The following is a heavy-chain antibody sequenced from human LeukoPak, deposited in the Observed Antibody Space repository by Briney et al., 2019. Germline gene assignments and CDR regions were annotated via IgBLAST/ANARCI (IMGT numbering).Heavy chain of an antibody. Sequence: GASVKVSCKASGYTFTSYDINWVRQATGQGLEWMGWMNPNSGNTGYAQKLQGRVTMTTDTSTSTAYMELRSLRSDDTAVYYCARLGYCSGGSCYSNLHPLPSLYWGQGTLVTVSS. V-gene: IGHV1-8*01. CDR2: MNPNSGNT. CDR1: GYTFTSYD. D-gene: IGHD2-15*01. J-gene: IGHJ4*02. CDR3: ARLGYCSGGSCYSNLHPLPSLY.